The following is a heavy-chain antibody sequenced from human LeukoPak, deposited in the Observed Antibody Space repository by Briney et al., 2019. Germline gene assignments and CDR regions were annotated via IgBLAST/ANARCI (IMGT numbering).Heavy chain of an antibody. CDR3: ARSVHVKSYCNTISCSGEGMDV. J-gene: IGHJ6*02. Sequence: ASVKVSCKASGYTFNKYGVSWVRQAPVQGLEWMGWISGYNGNTDYAQKFQDRVTMTTDTSTSTVYLELRSLRSDDTAVYYCARSVHVKSYCNTISCSGEGMDVWGQGITVIVSS. CDR2: ISGYNGNT. V-gene: IGHV1-18*01. CDR1: GYTFNKYG. D-gene: IGHD2-2*01.